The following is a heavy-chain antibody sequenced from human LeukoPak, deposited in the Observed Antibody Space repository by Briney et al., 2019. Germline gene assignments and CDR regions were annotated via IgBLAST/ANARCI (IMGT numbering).Heavy chain of an antibody. CDR2: ISWNSGSI. Sequence: GGSLRLSCAASGFTFDDYAMHWVRQAPGKGLEWVSGISWNSGSIGYADSVKGRFTISRNNAKNSLYLQMNSLRAEDTALYYCAKDRGSSFDYWGQGTLVTVSS. J-gene: IGHJ4*02. CDR3: AKDRGSSFDY. CDR1: GFTFDDYA. D-gene: IGHD2-15*01. V-gene: IGHV3-9*01.